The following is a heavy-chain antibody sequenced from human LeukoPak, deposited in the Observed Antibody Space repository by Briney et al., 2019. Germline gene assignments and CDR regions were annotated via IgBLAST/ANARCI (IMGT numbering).Heavy chain of an antibody. CDR2: IIPIFGTA. Sequence: SVKVSCKASGGTFSSYAISWVRQAPGQGLEWMGGIIPIFGTANYAQKFQGRVTITADESTSTAYMELSSLRSEDTAVYYCARDERTTEAYYYDSSGYLLGGSWGQGTLVTVSS. V-gene: IGHV1-69*13. CDR1: GGTFSSYA. CDR3: ARDERTTEAYYYDSSGYLLGGS. J-gene: IGHJ4*02. D-gene: IGHD3-22*01.